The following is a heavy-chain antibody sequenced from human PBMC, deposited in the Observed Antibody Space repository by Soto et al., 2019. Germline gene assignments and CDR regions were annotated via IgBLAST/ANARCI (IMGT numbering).Heavy chain of an antibody. Sequence: GGSLRLSCAASGFTFSNAWMSWVRQAPGKGLEWVGRIKSKTDGGTTDYAAPVKGRFTISRDDSKNTLYLQMNSLKTEDTAGYYCTTDPSYSSSYSGGDYWGQGTLVTVSS. CDR1: GFTFSNAW. J-gene: IGHJ4*02. D-gene: IGHD6-6*01. V-gene: IGHV3-15*01. CDR3: TTDPSYSSSYSGGDY. CDR2: IKSKTDGGTT.